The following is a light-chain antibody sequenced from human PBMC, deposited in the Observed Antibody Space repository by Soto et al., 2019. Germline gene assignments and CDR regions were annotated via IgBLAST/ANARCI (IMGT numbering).Light chain of an antibody. CDR2: EVT. Sequence: QSALTQPASVSGSPGQSIAISCTGTSSDIGAYDYVSWYQHHPDKAPKRIIYEVTQRPSGVSTRFSGSKYGNTASLTISGLEAEDEGDYYCGSHTSGSTRVFGTWTKVTVL. CDR1: SSDIGAYDY. J-gene: IGLJ1*01. CDR3: GSHTSGSTRV. V-gene: IGLV2-14*01.